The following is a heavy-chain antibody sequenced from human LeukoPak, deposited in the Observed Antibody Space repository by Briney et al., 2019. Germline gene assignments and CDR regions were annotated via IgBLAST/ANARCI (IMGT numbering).Heavy chain of an antibody. Sequence: SETLSLTCAVYGGSFSGYYWSWIRPPPGKGLEWIGSIYYSGSTYYNPSLKSRVTISVDTSKNQFSLKLSSVTAADTAVYYCARDHVDYRSGFDPWGQGTLVTVSS. CDR2: IYYSGST. D-gene: IGHD4-17*01. J-gene: IGHJ5*02. CDR3: ARDHVDYRSGFDP. CDR1: GGSFSGYY. V-gene: IGHV4-34*01.